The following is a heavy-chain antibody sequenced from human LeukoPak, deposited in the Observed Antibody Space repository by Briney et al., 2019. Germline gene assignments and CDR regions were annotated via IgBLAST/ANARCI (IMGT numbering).Heavy chain of an antibody. CDR2: ISPGDSDT. CDR3: ARRTLDRQQMIENNWFDP. V-gene: IGHV5-51*03. J-gene: IGHJ5*02. Sequence: PGESLRISCQVSGDTFTNYWIGWVRQMAGQGLEWMGIISPGDSDTLYSPSLQGQVTISVDKSINTVYLQWSSLKASDTGIYYCARRTLDRQQMIENNWFDPWGPGTLVTVSS. CDR1: GDTFTNYW. D-gene: IGHD6-13*01.